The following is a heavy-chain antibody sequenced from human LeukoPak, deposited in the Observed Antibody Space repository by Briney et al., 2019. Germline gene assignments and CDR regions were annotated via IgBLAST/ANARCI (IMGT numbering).Heavy chain of an antibody. CDR1: GGTFSSYA. D-gene: IGHD3-3*01. Sequence: ASVKVSCKASGGTFSSYAISWVRQAPGQGLEWMGGIIPIFGTANYAQKFQGRVTITTDESTSTAYMELSSLRSEDTAVYYCARNPRKSRDYDFWSGYYTSDNWFDPWGQGTLVTVSS. CDR2: IIPIFGTA. J-gene: IGHJ5*02. V-gene: IGHV1-69*05. CDR3: ARNPRKSRDYDFWSGYYTSDNWFDP.